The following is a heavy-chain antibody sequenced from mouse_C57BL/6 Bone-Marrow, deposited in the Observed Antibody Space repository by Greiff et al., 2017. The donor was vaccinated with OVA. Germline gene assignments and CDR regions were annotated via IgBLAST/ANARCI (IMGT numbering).Heavy chain of an antibody. CDR3: ARGPYYYGSSSFAY. D-gene: IGHD1-1*01. J-gene: IGHJ3*01. Sequence: VQLQQPGAELVKPGASVKMSCKASGYTFTSYWITWVKQRPGQGLEWIGDIYPGSGSTNYNEKFKSKATLTVDTSSSTAYMQLSSLTSEDSAVYYCARGPYYYGSSSFAYWGQGTLVTVSA. CDR1: GYTFTSYW. V-gene: IGHV1-55*01. CDR2: IYPGSGST.